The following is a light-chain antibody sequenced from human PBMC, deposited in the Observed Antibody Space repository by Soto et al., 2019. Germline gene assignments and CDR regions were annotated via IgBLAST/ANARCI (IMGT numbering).Light chain of an antibody. Sequence: EIELTQSPGTVYLSPGERATLSCRASRNVRNNYLAWFQHKPGRAPRLLIYGVSTMATGIPNRFSGSGSVTDFSLTFSRLVPEDFVLHYCQHYGFSPGSFGQRTK. CDR1: RNVRNNY. V-gene: IGKV3-20*01. J-gene: IGKJ1*01. CDR3: QHYGFSPGS. CDR2: GVS.